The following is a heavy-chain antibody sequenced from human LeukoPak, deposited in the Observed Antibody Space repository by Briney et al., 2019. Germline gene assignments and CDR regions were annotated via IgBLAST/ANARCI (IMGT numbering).Heavy chain of an antibody. CDR3: ARDRFRYYDFWSGYYNWFDP. J-gene: IGHJ5*02. D-gene: IGHD3-3*01. Sequence: SETLSLTCTVSGGSFSSGGYYWSWIRQRPGKDLEWIGYIYYSGSTYYNPSLKSRVTISVDTSKNQFSLKLSSVTAADTAVYYCARDRFRYYDFWSGYYNWFDPWGQGTLVTVSS. CDR1: GGSFSSGGYY. V-gene: IGHV4-31*03. CDR2: IYYSGST.